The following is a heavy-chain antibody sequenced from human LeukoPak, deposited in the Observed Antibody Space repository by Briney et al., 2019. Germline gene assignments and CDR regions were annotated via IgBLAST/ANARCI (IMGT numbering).Heavy chain of an antibody. V-gene: IGHV3-30-3*01. CDR2: ISYDGSNK. Sequence: GGSLRLSCAASGFTFSSYAMHWVRQTPGKGLEWVAVISYDGSNKYYADSVKGRFTISRDNSKNTLYLQMNSLRAEDTAVYYCARGGYRTMIDYWGQGTLVTVSS. J-gene: IGHJ4*02. D-gene: IGHD3-22*01. CDR1: GFTFSSYA. CDR3: ARGGYRTMIDY.